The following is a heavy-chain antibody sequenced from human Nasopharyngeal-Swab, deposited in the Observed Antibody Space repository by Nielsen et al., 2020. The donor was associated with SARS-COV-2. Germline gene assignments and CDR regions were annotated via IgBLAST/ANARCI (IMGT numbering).Heavy chain of an antibody. Sequence: GGSLRLSCKGSGSSLTSYWIGWVRQMPGKGLEWMGIIYPGDSDTRYSPSFQGQVTISADKSISTAYLQWSSLKASDTAMYYCARLVAVAGGGGGGADYWGQGTLVTVSS. CDR2: IYPGDSDT. D-gene: IGHD6-19*01. CDR1: GSSLTSYW. V-gene: IGHV5-51*01. CDR3: ARLVAVAGGGGGGADY. J-gene: IGHJ4*02.